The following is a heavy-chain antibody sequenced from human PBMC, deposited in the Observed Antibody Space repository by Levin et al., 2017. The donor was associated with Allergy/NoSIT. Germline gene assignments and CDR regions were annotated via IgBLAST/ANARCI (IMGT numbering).Heavy chain of an antibody. V-gene: IGHV4-59*01. Sequence: SQTLSLTCTVSGGSISNYYWSWLRQSPGKGLEWIGYIYHTGSTTYNPSLESRVTMSVDTSKNQFSLRLSSVTAADTAVYYCAAYANTWFSYFDYWGQGTLVTVSS. CDR2: IYHTGST. D-gene: IGHD2-2*01. CDR1: GGSISNYY. CDR3: AAYANTWFSYFDY. J-gene: IGHJ4*02.